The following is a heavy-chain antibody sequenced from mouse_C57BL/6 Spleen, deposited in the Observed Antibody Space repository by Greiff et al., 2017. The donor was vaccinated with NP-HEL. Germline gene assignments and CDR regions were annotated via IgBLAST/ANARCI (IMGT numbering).Heavy chain of an antibody. Sequence: VKLMESGAELVKPGASVKMSCKASGYTFTTYPIEWMKQNHGKSLEWIGNFHPYNDDTKYNEKFKGKATLTVEKSSSTVYLELSRLTSDDSAVYYCARDSSGYGAMDYWGQGTSVTVSS. V-gene: IGHV1-47*01. D-gene: IGHD3-2*02. J-gene: IGHJ4*01. CDR1: GYTFTTYP. CDR2: FHPYNDDT. CDR3: ARDSSGYGAMDY.